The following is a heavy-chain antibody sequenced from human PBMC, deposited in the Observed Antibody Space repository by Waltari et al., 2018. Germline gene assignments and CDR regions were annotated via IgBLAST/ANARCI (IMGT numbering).Heavy chain of an antibody. D-gene: IGHD2-2*01. CDR3: AEDLYCTSTSCQDF. J-gene: IGHJ4*02. V-gene: IGHV3-30*18. Sequence: QVQLVESGGGVVQPGRSLRLSCAASGFTFSNYGMPWVRQAPGKGLEWVALRSYDGSDKYYADSVKGRFTISRDNSRNTLYLQMNSLRAEDTAVYYCAEDLYCTSTSCQDFWGQGTLVTVSS. CDR2: RSYDGSDK. CDR1: GFTFSNYG.